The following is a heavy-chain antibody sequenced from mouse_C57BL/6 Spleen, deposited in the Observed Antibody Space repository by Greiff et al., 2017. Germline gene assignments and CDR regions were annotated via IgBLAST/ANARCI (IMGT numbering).Heavy chain of an antibody. V-gene: IGHV1-78*01. CDR2: INPRNGST. CDR1: GYTFTDHT. J-gene: IGHJ1*01. D-gene: IGHD1-1*01. CDR3: ARCSSITYLYFDF. Sequence: VQLQQSGAELVKPGASVKISCKASGYTFTDHTMNWVKQRPEQGLEWIGYINPRNGSTKYNEKFKGKATLTADKSSSTAYMQLNSLTSEASAVYFCARCSSITYLYFDFWGPGTTVTVSS.